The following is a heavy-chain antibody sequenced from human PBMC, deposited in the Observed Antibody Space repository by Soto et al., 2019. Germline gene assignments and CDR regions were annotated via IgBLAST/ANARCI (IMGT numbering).Heavy chain of an antibody. CDR3: TTGGGLFLRGGMDV. D-gene: IGHD2-21*01. J-gene: IGHJ6*02. Sequence: EVQLVESGGGLVKPGGSLRLSCAASGFTFSNAWMSWVRQAPGKGLEWVGRIKSKTDGGTTDYAAPVKGRFTISRDDSKNTLYLQMNSLKTEDTAVYHCTTGGGLFLRGGMDVWGQGTTVTVSS. CDR1: GFTFSNAW. V-gene: IGHV3-15*01. CDR2: IKSKTDGGTT.